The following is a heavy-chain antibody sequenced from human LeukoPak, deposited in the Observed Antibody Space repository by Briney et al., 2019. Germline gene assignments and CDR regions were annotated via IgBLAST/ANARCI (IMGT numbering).Heavy chain of an antibody. Sequence: PSHTLSLTCTVSGGSISSGGYYWSSIRQHPGKGLEWIGCIYYSGSTYYNPSLKSRVTISVDTSKNQFSLKLNSVTAADTAVYYCARLRLADLYRFDPWGQGTLVTVSS. V-gene: IGHV4-31*03. CDR3: ARLRLADLYRFDP. CDR2: IYYSGST. D-gene: IGHD2-21*01. J-gene: IGHJ5*02. CDR1: GGSISSGGYY.